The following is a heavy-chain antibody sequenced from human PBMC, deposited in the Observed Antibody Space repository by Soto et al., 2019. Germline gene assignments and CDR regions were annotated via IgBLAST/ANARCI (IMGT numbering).Heavy chain of an antibody. CDR3: ARLPGIVAPGTVFLDN. CDR1: GYRFTSSW. J-gene: IGHJ4*02. D-gene: IGHD1-1*01. V-gene: IGHV5-51*01. CDR2: IYPGDSDT. Sequence: PGESLKISCKASGYRFTSSWIGWVRQMPGKGLEWMGIIYPGDSDTRYRPSFQGQVTISADKSSSTAYLQWNSLQASDTAMYYCARLPGIVAPGTVFLDNWGQGTMVTVPS.